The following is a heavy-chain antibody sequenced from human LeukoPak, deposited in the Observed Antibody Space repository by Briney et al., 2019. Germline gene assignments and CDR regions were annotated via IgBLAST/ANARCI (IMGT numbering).Heavy chain of an antibody. CDR3: ARLVRGYSYGYYFAY. D-gene: IGHD5-18*01. CDR1: GGSISSSSYY. J-gene: IGHJ4*02. CDR2: SYYSGST. V-gene: IGHV4-39*07. Sequence: SETLSLTCTVSGGSISSSSYYWGWIGQPPGKGLEWIGSSYYSGSTYYNPSLKSRVTISVDTSKNQFSLKLSSVTAADTAVYYCARLVRGYSYGYYFAYCGQGTLVTVSS.